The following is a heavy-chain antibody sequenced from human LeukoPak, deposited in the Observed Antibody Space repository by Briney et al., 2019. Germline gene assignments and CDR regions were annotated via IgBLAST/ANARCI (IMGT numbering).Heavy chain of an antibody. J-gene: IGHJ4*02. CDR1: GYTFTGYY. D-gene: IGHD3-22*01. V-gene: IGHV1-2*02. Sequence: GASVKVSCRASGYTFTGYYMHWIRQAPGQGLEWMGWINPNSGHTNYAQKFQGRVTMTSDTPISTAYMDLSRLRSDDTALYYCARGTYYDSSAYSGVRLFDYWGQGTLVTVSS. CDR3: ARGTYYDSSAYSGVRLFDY. CDR2: INPNSGHT.